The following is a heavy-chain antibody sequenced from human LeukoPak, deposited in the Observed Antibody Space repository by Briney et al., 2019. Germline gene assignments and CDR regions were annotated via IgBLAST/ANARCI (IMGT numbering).Heavy chain of an antibody. J-gene: IGHJ4*02. CDR3: AKGKDDSSGWYFFY. CDR2: ISGSGGST. V-gene: IGHV3-23*01. Sequence: GGSLRLSCAASGFTFSSYAMNWVRQAPGKGLEWVSAISGSGGSTYYADSVKGRFTISRDNSKNTLYLQMNSLRAEDTAVYYCAKGKDDSSGWYFFYWGQGTLVTVSS. CDR1: GFTFSSYA. D-gene: IGHD6-19*01.